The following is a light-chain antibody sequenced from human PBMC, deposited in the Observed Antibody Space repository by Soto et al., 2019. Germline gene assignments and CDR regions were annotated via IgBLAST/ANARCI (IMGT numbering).Light chain of an antibody. V-gene: IGKV1-5*03. Sequence: IQMTQSPSTLSGSVGDRVTITCLASQTISSWLAWYQQKPGKAPMLLIYKASTLTSGVPSRFSGSGSGTVFTLTINILEPDDFAVYYCHQYGNSPQTFGQGTKVDNK. J-gene: IGKJ1*01. CDR2: KAS. CDR3: HQYGNSPQT. CDR1: QTISSW.